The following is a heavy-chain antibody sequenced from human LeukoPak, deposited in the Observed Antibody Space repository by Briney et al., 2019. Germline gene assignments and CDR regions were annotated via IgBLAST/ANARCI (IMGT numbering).Heavy chain of an antibody. J-gene: IGHJ3*01. V-gene: IGHV3-7*01. CDR1: GFTFSSYA. D-gene: IGHD2-2*02. CDR2: IKQDGSEK. CDR3: ARMYCSDTTCYTDAFDV. Sequence: GGSLRLSCAASGFTFSSYAMTWVRQVSGKGLEWVANIKQDGSEKYYVDSVKGRFSISRDNAKNSLYLQMNSLRAEDTAVYYCARMYCSDTTCYTDAFDVWGQGTVVTVSS.